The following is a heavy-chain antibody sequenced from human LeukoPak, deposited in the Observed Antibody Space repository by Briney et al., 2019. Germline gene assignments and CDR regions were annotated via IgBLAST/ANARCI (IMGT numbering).Heavy chain of an antibody. Sequence: SVKVSCKASGGTFSNYAVSWVRQAPGQGLEWMGGFIPVFGPANYAQKFQGRVTITADESTSTAYMELSSLRSEDTAVYYCARSPDILTGENFDYWGQGTLVTVSS. CDR2: FIPVFGPA. CDR1: GGTFSNYA. D-gene: IGHD3-9*01. V-gene: IGHV1-69*13. J-gene: IGHJ4*02. CDR3: ARSPDILTGENFDY.